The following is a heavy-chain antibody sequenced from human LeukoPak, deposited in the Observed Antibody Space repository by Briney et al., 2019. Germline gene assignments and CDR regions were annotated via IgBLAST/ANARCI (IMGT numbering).Heavy chain of an antibody. Sequence: SETLSLTCAVSGGSISGYYWSWIRQPPGKGLEWIGYIYDSGSTNYNPSLKSRVTISVDTSKNQFSLKLSSVTAADTAVYYCARDEAGIAEPWGQGTLVTVSS. J-gene: IGHJ4*02. CDR3: ARDEAGIAEP. D-gene: IGHD6-13*01. CDR1: GGSISGYY. V-gene: IGHV4-59*01. CDR2: IYDSGST.